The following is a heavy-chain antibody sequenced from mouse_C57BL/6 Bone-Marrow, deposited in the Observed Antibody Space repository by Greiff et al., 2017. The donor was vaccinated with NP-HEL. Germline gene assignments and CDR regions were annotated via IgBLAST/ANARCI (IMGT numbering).Heavy chain of an antibody. J-gene: IGHJ2*01. CDR3: TRYYGSSPSFDY. CDR1: GYTFTSYW. Sequence: EVQLQQSGTVLARPGASVKMSCKTSGYTFTSYWMHWVKQRPGQGLEWIGAIYPGNSDTSYNQKFKGKAKLTAVTSASTAYMELSSLTNEDSAVYYCTRYYGSSPSFDYWGQGTTLTVSS. CDR2: IYPGNSDT. V-gene: IGHV1-5*01. D-gene: IGHD1-1*01.